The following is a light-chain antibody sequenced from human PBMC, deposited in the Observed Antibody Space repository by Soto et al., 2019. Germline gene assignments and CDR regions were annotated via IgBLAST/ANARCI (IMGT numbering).Light chain of an antibody. J-gene: IGLJ2*01. CDR2: DVS. V-gene: IGLV2-14*01. CDR1: SSDVGGYNY. CDR3: SSYTSSSTRV. Sequence: QSALTQPASVSGSPGQSITISCTGTSSDVGGYNYVSWYQQHPGKAPKLMIYDVSNRPSGVSNRFSGSKSVNTASLTISGLQAEDEADYYCSSYTSSSTRVFGGGTKLT.